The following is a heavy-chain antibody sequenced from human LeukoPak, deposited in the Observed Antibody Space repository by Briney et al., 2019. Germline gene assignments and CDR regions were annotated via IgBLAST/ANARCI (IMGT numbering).Heavy chain of an antibody. CDR2: IRSKANSYAT. Sequence: HPGGSLKLSCAASGFTFSGSAMHWVRQASGKGLEWVGRIRSKANSYATAYATSVKGRFTISRDDSKNTAYLQMNSPKTEDTAVYYCTSHTRSIVATTRTDYWGQGTLVTVSS. J-gene: IGHJ4*02. CDR3: TSHTRSIVATTRTDY. V-gene: IGHV3-73*01. D-gene: IGHD5-12*01. CDR1: GFTFSGSA.